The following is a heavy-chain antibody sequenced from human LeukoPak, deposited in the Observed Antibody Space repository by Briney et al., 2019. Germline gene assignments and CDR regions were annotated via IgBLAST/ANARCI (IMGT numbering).Heavy chain of an antibody. J-gene: IGHJ4*02. CDR3: ARGTYSNGWYYFDY. CDR2: ISSDGSNK. V-gene: IGHV3-33*01. Sequence: GGSLRLSCAASGFTFSSYGMHWVRQAPDKGLEWVAVISSDGSNKNYADSVKGRFTISRDNSKNTLYLQMNSLRAEDTAVYYCARGTYSNGWYYFDYWGQGTLVTVSS. D-gene: IGHD6-19*01. CDR1: GFTFSSYG.